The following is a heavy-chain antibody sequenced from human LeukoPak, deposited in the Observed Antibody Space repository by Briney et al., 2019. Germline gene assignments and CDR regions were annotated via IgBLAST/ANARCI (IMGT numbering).Heavy chain of an antibody. CDR1: GDSVSSNSAA. Sequence: SQTLSLTCAISGDSVSSNSAAWNWIRQSPSRGLEWLGRTYYRSKWYNDYAVSVKNRITINPDTSKNQFSLKLSSVTAADTAVYYCARDERGSYSYYFDYWGQGTLVTVSS. D-gene: IGHD1-26*01. CDR3: ARDERGSYSYYFDY. V-gene: IGHV6-1*01. J-gene: IGHJ4*02. CDR2: TYYRSKWYN.